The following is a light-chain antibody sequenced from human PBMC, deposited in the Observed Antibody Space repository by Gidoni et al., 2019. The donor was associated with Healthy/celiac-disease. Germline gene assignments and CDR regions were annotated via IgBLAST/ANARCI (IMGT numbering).Light chain of an antibody. Sequence: DIQMTQSPSSLSASVGDRVTITCRASQGISNYLASYQQKPGKVPKLLIYAASTLQSGVPSRFSGSGSGTDFTLTISSLQPEDVATYYCQKYNSALALTFGGGNKVEIK. CDR3: QKYNSALALT. CDR2: AAS. CDR1: QGISNY. V-gene: IGKV1-27*01. J-gene: IGKJ4*01.